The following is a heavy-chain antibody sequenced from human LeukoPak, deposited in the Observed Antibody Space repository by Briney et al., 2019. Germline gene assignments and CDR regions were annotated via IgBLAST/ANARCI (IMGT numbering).Heavy chain of an antibody. Sequence: SETLSLTCTVSGGSISSGDYYWSWIRQPPGKGLEWIGSIYYSGSTYYNPSLKSRVTISVDTSKNQFSLKLSSVTAADTAVYYCARGYYDILTGYYPPFDYWGQGTLVTVSS. CDR3: ARGYYDILTGYYPPFDY. CDR1: GGSISSGDYY. CDR2: IYYSGST. D-gene: IGHD3-9*01. V-gene: IGHV4-39*07. J-gene: IGHJ4*02.